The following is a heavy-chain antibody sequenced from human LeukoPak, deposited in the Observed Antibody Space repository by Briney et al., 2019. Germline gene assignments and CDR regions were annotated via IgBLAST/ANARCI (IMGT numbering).Heavy chain of an antibody. D-gene: IGHD6-13*01. V-gene: IGHV1-46*01. Sequence: ASVKVSCKASGYTFTSYHMHWVRQAPGQGLEWMGIINPSGGSTSYAQKFQGRVTMTRNTSISTAYMELSSLRSEDTAVYYCARGLGSSWPDYWGQGTLVTVSS. J-gene: IGHJ4*02. CDR2: INPSGGST. CDR3: ARGLGSSWPDY. CDR1: GYTFTSYH.